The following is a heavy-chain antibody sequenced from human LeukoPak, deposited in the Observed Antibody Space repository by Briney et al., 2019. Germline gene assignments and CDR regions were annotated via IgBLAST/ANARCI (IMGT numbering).Heavy chain of an antibody. V-gene: IGHV3-7*01. J-gene: IGHJ6*03. CDR3: ARSEVGARLYYYYMDV. D-gene: IGHD1-26*01. CDR2: IKQDGSEK. Sequence: GGSLRLSCAASGFTFSSYWMSWVRQAPGKGLEWVANIKQDGSEKYYVDSVKGRFTISRDNAKNSLYLQMNSLRAEDTAVYYCARSEVGARLYYYYMDVWGKGTTVTVSS. CDR1: GFTFSSYW.